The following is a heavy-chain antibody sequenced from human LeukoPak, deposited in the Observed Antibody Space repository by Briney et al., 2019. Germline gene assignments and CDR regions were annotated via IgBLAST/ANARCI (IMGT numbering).Heavy chain of an antibody. V-gene: IGHV3-30*18. CDR1: GFTFSSYG. CDR2: ISYDGSNK. CDR3: AKDRGDSSSWYRSLSYYYYGMDV. D-gene: IGHD6-13*01. J-gene: IGHJ6*02. Sequence: QLVESGGGVVQPGRSLRLSCAASGFTFSSYGMHWVRQAPGKGLEWVAVISYDGSNKYYADSVKGRFTISRDNSKNTLYLQMNSLRAEDTAVYYCAKDRGDSSSWYRSLSYYYYGMDVWGQGTTVTVSS.